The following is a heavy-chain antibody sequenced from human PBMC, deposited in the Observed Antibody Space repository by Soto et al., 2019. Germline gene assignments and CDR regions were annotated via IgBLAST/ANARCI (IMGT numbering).Heavy chain of an antibody. CDR1: GFTFSSYS. CDR3: AAAGVSYYDFWSGSYPLDY. CDR2: ISSSSSYI. J-gene: IGHJ4*02. D-gene: IGHD3-3*01. V-gene: IGHV3-21*01. Sequence: GGSLRLSCAASGFTFSSYSMNWVRQAPGKGLEWVSSISSSSSYIYYADSVKGRFTISRDNAKNSLYLQMNSLRAEDTAVYYCAAAGVSYYDFWSGSYPLDYWGQGTLLTVSS.